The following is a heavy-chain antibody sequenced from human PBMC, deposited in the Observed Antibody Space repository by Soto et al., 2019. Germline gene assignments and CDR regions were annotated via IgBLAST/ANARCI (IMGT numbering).Heavy chain of an antibody. CDR1: GYTVSTYT. CDR2: INAGSGNT. V-gene: IGHV1-3*01. Sequence: ASVKVSCKAAGYTVSTYTMNWVRQAPGQSLEWMGWINAGSGNTKYSQNFQGRVSITRNTSANTVYMALTVPKSEETAMYYCARDTETLGPRANDALDIWGRGTMVTVSS. CDR3: ARDTETLGPRANDALDI. J-gene: IGHJ3*02.